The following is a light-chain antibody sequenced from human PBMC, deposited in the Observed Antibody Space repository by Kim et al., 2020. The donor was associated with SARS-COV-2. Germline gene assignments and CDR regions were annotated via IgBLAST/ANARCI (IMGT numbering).Light chain of an antibody. V-gene: IGLV1-44*01. CDR3: AAWDDSLYGRR. CDR2: SND. Sequence: GRRITLSCSGTSPNTGSNAVSCYQQRPGAAPNLVVYSNDQRPSGVPDRFSGSRSGTSASLAISGLQSEDEADYYCAAWDDSLYGRRFGGGTKVTVL. CDR1: SPNTGSNA. J-gene: IGLJ3*02.